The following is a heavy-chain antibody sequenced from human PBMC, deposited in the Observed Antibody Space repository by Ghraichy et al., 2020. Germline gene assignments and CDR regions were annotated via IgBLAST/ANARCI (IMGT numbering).Heavy chain of an antibody. J-gene: IGHJ6*02. Sequence: GGSLRLSCAASRFNFSNYAMTWVRQAPGKGLEWVAAISGSGGSTYYADSGKGRFTISRDNSKNTLYLQMNSLRAEDTAIYYCVKLFPRIVVVPAAGMDVWGQGTTVTVSS. D-gene: IGHD2-2*01. CDR3: VKLFPRIVVVPAAGMDV. CDR1: RFNFSNYA. CDR2: ISGSGGST. V-gene: IGHV3-23*01.